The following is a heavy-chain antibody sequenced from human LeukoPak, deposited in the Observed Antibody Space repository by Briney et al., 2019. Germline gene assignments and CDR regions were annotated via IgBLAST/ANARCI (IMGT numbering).Heavy chain of an antibody. D-gene: IGHD2-15*01. CDR1: GFTFSSYA. CDR2: ISGSGGST. CDR3: AKDLHRGRSGGSCYDY. V-gene: IGHV3-23*01. Sequence: GGSLRLSCAASGFTFSSYAMSWVRQAPGKGLEWVSAISGSGGSTYYADSVKGRFTISRDNSKSTLYLQMNSLRAEDTAVYYCAKDLHRGRSGGSCYDYWGQGTLVTVSS. J-gene: IGHJ4*02.